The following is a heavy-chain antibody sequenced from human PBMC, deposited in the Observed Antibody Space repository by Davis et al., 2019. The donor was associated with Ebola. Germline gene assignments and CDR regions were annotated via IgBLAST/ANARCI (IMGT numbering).Heavy chain of an antibody. D-gene: IGHD6-13*01. Sequence: AASVKVSCKASGGTFSSYAISWVRQAPGQGLEWMGGIIPIFGTANYAQKFQGRVTITADKSTSTAYMELSSLRSEDTAVYYCARKPTLAADLYYYGTDVWGQGTTVTVSS. CDR2: IIPIFGTA. V-gene: IGHV1-69*06. J-gene: IGHJ6*02. CDR3: ARKPTLAADLYYYGTDV. CDR1: GGTFSSYA.